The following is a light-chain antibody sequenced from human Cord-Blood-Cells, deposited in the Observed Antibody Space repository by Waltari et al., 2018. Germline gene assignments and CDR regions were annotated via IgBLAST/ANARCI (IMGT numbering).Light chain of an antibody. CDR2: EVS. V-gene: IGLV2-23*02. CDR3: CSYAGSSTV. J-gene: IGLJ3*02. CDR1: SSDVGSYNL. Sequence: QSALTQPASVSGSPGQSITISCTGTSSDVGSYNLVSWYQQHPGKAPKLMIYEVSKRPSGVSNRCSGSESGNTASLTISGLQAEDEADYYCCSYAGSSTVFGGGTKLTVL.